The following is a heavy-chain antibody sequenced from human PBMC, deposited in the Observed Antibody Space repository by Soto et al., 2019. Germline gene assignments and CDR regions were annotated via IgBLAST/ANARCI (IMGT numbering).Heavy chain of an antibody. CDR3: TRDRTDCSSTSCYTHYYYYGMDV. Sequence: SLRLSCTASGFTFGDYAMSWFRQAPGKGLEWVGFIRSKAYGGTTEYAASVKGRFTISRDDSKSIAYLQMNSLKTEDTAVYYCTRDRTDCSSTSCYTHYYYYGMDVWGQGTTVTVSS. J-gene: IGHJ6*02. CDR1: GFTFGDYA. CDR2: IRSKAYGGTT. D-gene: IGHD2-2*02. V-gene: IGHV3-49*03.